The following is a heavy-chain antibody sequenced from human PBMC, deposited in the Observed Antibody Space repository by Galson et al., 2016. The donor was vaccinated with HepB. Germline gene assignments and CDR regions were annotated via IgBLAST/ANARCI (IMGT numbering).Heavy chain of an antibody. V-gene: IGHV6-1*01. D-gene: IGHD3-10*01. CDR2: TYYESKWYR. CDR1: GDSVSSNSAA. J-gene: IGHJ4*02. CDR3: ARNYYGSGGYYTLFDY. Sequence: CAISGDSVSSNSAAWNWIRQSPSRGLEWLGRTYYESKWYRDYAVSVESRIAINADTSKNQFSLQLNYVTPEDTALYYCARNYYGSGGYYTLFDYWGQGTPVTVSS.